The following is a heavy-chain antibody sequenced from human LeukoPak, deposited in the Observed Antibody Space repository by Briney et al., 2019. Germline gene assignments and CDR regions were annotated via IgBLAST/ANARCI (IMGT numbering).Heavy chain of an antibody. V-gene: IGHV4-39*07. J-gene: IGHJ5*02. CDR2: IYYGGST. CDR1: GGSISSSSYY. D-gene: IGHD3-10*01. CDR3: ARGGYYGSGNDFRFDP. Sequence: SETLSLTCTVSGGSISSSSYYWGWIRQPRGKGLEWIGSIYYGGSTYYNPSLKSRVTISVDTSKNQFSLKLSSVTAADTAVYYCARGGYYGSGNDFRFDPWGQGTLVTVSS.